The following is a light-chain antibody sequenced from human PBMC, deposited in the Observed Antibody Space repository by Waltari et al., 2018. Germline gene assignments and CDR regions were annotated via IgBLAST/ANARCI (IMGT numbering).Light chain of an antibody. J-gene: IGKJ2*01. CDR1: HIFTSN. CDR3: LKYNNWPPGYT. CDR2: GAS. V-gene: IGKV3-15*01. Sequence: RVMTQSPVTLSVSPGERATVPCRASHIFTSNVAWYQLKPGQAPWLLIYGASTRATGIPARFSASASGTEFSLIISSLQSEDVAVYYCLKYNNWPPGYTFGQGTRLEIK.